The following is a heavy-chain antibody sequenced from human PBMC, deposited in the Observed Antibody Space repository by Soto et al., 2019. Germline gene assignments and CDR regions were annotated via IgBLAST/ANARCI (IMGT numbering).Heavy chain of an antibody. CDR1: GYSFTGYS. D-gene: IGHD6-13*01. J-gene: IGHJ6*04. V-gene: IGHV1-2*02. CDR2: INPNSGGT. CDR3: ARGFLYSSSWYHGNGYYYSGMDV. Sequence: GPSAKVTCEECGYSFTGYSRHWLRQAHGKGLEWMGWINPNSGGTNYAQKFQGRVTMTRNTSISTAYMELSSPRSEDTAVYYCARGFLYSSSWYHGNGYYYSGMDVWGKGTTVTVSS.